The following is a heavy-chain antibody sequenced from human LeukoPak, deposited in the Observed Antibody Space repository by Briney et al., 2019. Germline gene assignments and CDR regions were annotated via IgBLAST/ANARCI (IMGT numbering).Heavy chain of an antibody. CDR3: AGSRCSDSTSCYYFFFFDS. Sequence: ASVKVSCKASGYTFSAYGITWVRQAPGQGLEWMAWSSGTGYNMEYAQKFQGRVTMTTDTSTSTAYLELRSLRSDDTAVYYCAGSRCSDSTSCYYFFFFDSWGQGSLVTVSS. J-gene: IGHJ4*02. CDR1: GYTFSAYG. CDR2: SSGTGYNM. D-gene: IGHD2-2*01. V-gene: IGHV1-18*01.